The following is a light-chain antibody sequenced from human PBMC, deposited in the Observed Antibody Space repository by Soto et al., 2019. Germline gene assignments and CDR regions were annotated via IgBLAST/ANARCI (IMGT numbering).Light chain of an antibody. CDR3: AAWDGSLNVYV. J-gene: IGLJ1*01. CDR2: TNN. Sequence: QSVLTQPPSASGTPGQRVTISCSGSSSSIGSNSVNWYQQLPRTAPKVLIYTNNQRPSGVPDRFSGSKSGTSASLAISGLQSEDEADYYCAAWDGSLNVYVFGTGTKVTV. CDR1: SSSIGSNS. V-gene: IGLV1-44*01.